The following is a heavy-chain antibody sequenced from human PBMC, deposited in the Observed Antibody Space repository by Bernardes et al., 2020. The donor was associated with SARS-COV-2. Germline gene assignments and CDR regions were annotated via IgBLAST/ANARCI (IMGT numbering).Heavy chain of an antibody. V-gene: IGHV3-21*01. CDR3: TRDHGLFRRDHDVFDF. Sequence: GGSLRLSCAASGFTFRSYSMNWVRRAPGKGLEWVSSISPTSYSVYYADSVKGRFTVSRDNAENSLYLQMKSLRAEDTAVYYCTRDHGLFRRDHDVFDFWGQGTMVTVSS. D-gene: IGHD4-17*01. CDR2: ISPTSYSV. CDR1: GFTFRSYS. J-gene: IGHJ3*01.